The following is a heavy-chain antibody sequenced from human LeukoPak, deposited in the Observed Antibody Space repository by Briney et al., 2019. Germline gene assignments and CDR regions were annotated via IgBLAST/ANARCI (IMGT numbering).Heavy chain of an antibody. Sequence: FSAKVSCKNTGGNFKSFAISWGRKAPGQGLEWMGGIIPIFGTANYAQKFQGRVTITTDESTSTAYMELSSLRSEDTAVYYCARDPGSSASYLYDYWGQGTLVTVSS. V-gene: IGHV1-69*05. CDR3: ARDPGSSASYLYDY. D-gene: IGHD2-2*01. J-gene: IGHJ4*02. CDR2: IIPIFGTA. CDR1: GGNFKSFA.